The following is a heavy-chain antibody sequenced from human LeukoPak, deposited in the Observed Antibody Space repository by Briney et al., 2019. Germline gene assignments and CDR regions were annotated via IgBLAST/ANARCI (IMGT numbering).Heavy chain of an antibody. J-gene: IGHJ6*02. Sequence: GGSLRLSCAASGFTFSSDVMNWVRRAPGKGLEWVSAITANGADTYYADSVKGRFTISRDHSKNTLYLQMNSLRAEDTAVYYCAKMLRGVDYTMDVGGQGTTVIVSS. D-gene: IGHD3-10*01. CDR3: AKMLRGVDYTMDV. CDR1: GFTFSSDV. CDR2: ITANGADT. V-gene: IGHV3-23*01.